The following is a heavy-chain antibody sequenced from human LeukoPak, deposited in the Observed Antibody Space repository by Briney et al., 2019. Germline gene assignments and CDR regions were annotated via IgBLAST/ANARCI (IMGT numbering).Heavy chain of an antibody. D-gene: IGHD2-15*01. CDR1: GGSISSSSYY. Sequence: SETLSLTCTASGGSISSSSYYWGWIRQPPGKGLEWIGSIYYSGSTYYNPSLKSRVTISVDTSKNQFSLKLSSVTAADTAVYYCARDFRGIVGAFDIWGQGTMVTVSS. J-gene: IGHJ3*02. V-gene: IGHV4-39*02. CDR2: IYYSGST. CDR3: ARDFRGIVGAFDI.